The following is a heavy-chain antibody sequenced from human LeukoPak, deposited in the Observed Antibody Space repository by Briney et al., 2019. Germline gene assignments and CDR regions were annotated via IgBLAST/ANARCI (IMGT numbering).Heavy chain of an antibody. Sequence: PSETLSLICTVSGGSISSSSYYWGWIRQPPGKGLEWIGSIYYSGSTYYNPSLKSRVTISVDTSKNQFSLKLRSVTAADTAVYYCARSTPLLEEPFFDYWGQRTLVTVSS. J-gene: IGHJ4*02. CDR3: ARSTPLLEEPFFDY. V-gene: IGHV4-39*01. CDR2: IYYSGST. CDR1: GGSISSSSYY. D-gene: IGHD3-3*01.